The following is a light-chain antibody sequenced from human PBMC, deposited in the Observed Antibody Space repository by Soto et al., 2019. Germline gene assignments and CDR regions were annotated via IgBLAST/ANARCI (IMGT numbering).Light chain of an antibody. V-gene: IGLV1-40*01. Sequence: QSVLTQPPSVSGAPGQRVTISCTGSSSNIGAGYGVHWYQQLPGTAPKLLIYGNSNRPSGVPDRFPGSRSGTSASLAITGLQAEDEADYYCQSYDSSLSGWVFGGGTKLTVL. CDR3: QSYDSSLSGWV. CDR2: GNS. J-gene: IGLJ3*02. CDR1: SSNIGAGYG.